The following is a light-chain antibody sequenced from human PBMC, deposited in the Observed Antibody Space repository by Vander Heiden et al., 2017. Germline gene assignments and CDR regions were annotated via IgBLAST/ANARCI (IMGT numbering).Light chain of an antibody. CDR2: AAS. Sequence: DIQMTQSPSSLSESVGDRVTVTCRASRSISTYLNWYQQRPGKPPQLLIYAASSLQSGVPSRFSGSGSGTDFTLAISTLQPEDFATYYCQQSHSIPLTFGGGTKVEI. J-gene: IGKJ4*01. CDR3: QQSHSIPLT. CDR1: RSISTY. V-gene: IGKV1-39*01.